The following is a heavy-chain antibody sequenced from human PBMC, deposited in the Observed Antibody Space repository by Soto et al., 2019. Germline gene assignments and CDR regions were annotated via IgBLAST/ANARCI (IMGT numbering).Heavy chain of an antibody. CDR1: GYTFTSYG. Sequence: ASVKVSCKASGYTFTSYGISWVLQAPGQGLEWMGWISAYNGNTNYAQKLQGRVTMTTDTSTSTAYMELRSLRSDDTAVYYCARDGLLWFGEQGGMDVWGHGTTVTVSS. J-gene: IGHJ6*02. D-gene: IGHD3-10*01. CDR2: ISAYNGNT. CDR3: ARDGLLWFGEQGGMDV. V-gene: IGHV1-18*01.